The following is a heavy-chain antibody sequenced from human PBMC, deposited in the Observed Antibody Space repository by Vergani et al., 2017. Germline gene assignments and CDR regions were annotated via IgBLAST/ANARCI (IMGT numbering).Heavy chain of an antibody. J-gene: IGHJ6*03. V-gene: IGHV3-30*18. CDR2: ISYDGSTK. D-gene: IGHD2-2*01. CDR1: GFTFSSYG. Sequence: QVQLVESGGGVVQPGRSLRLSCAASGFTFSSYGMHWVRQAPGKGLEWVAVISYDGSTKYYADSVKGRFTISRDNSKTTLYLQMNSLRAEDTAVYYCAKVPGYCSSTSCFKQYYYYYMDVWGKGTTVTVSS. CDR3: AKVPGYCSSTSCFKQYYYYYMDV.